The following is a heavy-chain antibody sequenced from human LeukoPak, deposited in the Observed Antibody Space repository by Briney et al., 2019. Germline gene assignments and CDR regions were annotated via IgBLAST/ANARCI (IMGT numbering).Heavy chain of an antibody. Sequence: ASVKVSCKAFGFSVIDFFIHWVRQAPGQGLEWMGRLNPKNGDTYYAQNFQGRVTVTRDTSITTTYMELNSLTSDDTAIYYCARDLSSTPHWELHHWGQGTLVTVSS. CDR2: LNPKNGDT. J-gene: IGHJ5*02. CDR1: GFSVIDFF. CDR3: ARDLSSTPHWELHH. D-gene: IGHD1-26*01. V-gene: IGHV1-2*06.